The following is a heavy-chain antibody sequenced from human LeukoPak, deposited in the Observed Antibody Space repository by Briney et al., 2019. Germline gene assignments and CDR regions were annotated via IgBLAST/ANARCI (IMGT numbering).Heavy chain of an antibody. CDR2: MDHSGNT. V-gene: IGHV4-38-2*01. D-gene: IGHD2-2*01. CDR3: ARSLSTAGIDY. Sequence: PSETLSLTCAVSGYSIGSGNYWGWIRQPPGKGLDWIATMDHSGNTYYNPSLKSRLTISVDTSKNQFSLRLSSVTAADTAVYYCARSLSTAGIDYWGQGALVTVSS. CDR1: GYSIGSGNY. J-gene: IGHJ4*02.